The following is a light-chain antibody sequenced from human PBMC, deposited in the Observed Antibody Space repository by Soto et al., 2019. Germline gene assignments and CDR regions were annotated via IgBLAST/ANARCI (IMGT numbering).Light chain of an antibody. CDR3: AAWDDSLNGVV. Sequence: QLVLTQPPSASGTPGQRVTISCSGSSSNIGSNTVNWYQQLPGTAPKLLIYSSTLRPSGVPDRFSGSKSGTSASLAISGLQSEDEADYYCAAWDDSLNGVVFGGGTKLTVL. V-gene: IGLV1-44*01. CDR1: SSNIGSNT. J-gene: IGLJ2*01. CDR2: SST.